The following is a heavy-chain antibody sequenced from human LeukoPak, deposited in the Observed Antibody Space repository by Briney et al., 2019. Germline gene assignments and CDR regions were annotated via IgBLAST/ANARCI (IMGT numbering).Heavy chain of an antibody. CDR2: ISWNSGSI. V-gene: IGHV3-9*01. J-gene: IGHJ4*02. CDR1: GFTFDDYA. D-gene: IGHD4-17*01. Sequence: GGSLRLSCAASGFTFDDYAMHWVRHAPGKGLEWVSGISWNSGSIGYADSVRGRFTISRDNAKNSLYLQMSSLRPEDTAIYYCAKDRGDAANRYFDYWGQGTLVTVSS. CDR3: AKDRGDAANRYFDY.